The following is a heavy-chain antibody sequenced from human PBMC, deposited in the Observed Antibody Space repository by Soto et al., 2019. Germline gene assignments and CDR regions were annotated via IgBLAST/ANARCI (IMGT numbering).Heavy chain of an antibody. D-gene: IGHD3-10*01. CDR2: IIPIFGTA. CDR3: AREGRTMVRGVMKTHTWFDP. CDR1: GGTFSSYA. J-gene: IGHJ5*02. V-gene: IGHV1-69*13. Sequence: SVKVSCKASGGTFSSYAISWVRQAPGQGLEWMGGIIPIFGTANYAQKFQGRVTITADESTSTAYMELRSLRSDDTAVYYCAREGRTMVRGVMKTHTWFDPWGEGSLVTVCS.